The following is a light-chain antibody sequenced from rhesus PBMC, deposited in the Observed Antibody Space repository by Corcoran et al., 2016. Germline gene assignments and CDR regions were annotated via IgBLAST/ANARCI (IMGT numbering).Light chain of an antibody. V-gene: IGKV1-28*03. Sequence: DIQMTQSPSSLSASVGDTVTITCRASQDISSYLNWFQQKPGKAPNLLIYDVSTLESGVPSRFSGSGSGTDFNLTISSLQPEDFTAYYCLQHNSYPFTFGPGTKLDIK. CDR2: DVS. J-gene: IGKJ3*01. CDR1: QDISSY. CDR3: LQHNSYPFT.